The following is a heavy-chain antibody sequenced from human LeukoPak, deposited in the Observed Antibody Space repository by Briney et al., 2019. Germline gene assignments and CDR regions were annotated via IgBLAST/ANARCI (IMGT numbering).Heavy chain of an antibody. CDR3: ARDTRYGVVDY. V-gene: IGHV1-2*02. CDR2: INPNSGGT. Sequence: GASVKVSCKASGYTFTGYYMHWVRQAPGQGREWRGWINPNSGGTNYAQKCRGSVTMTRDTSISIAYMGLSRLSSDDTDVYYCARDTRYGVVDYWGQGTLVTVSS. D-gene: IGHD4-17*01. CDR1: GYTFTGYY. J-gene: IGHJ4*02.